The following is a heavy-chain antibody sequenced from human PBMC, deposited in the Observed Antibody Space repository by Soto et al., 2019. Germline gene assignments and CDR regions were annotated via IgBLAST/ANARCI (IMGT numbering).Heavy chain of an antibody. CDR3: ARVVPGAEAWFGP. J-gene: IGHJ5*02. Sequence: ASVKVSCKAPADTFTSYYIHWVRQAPGHGLEWMGIINPNGGSTRFAQTFQGRITMTTDTSTSTVYMELRSLRSEDTAVYYCARVVPGAEAWFGPWGHGTLVTVSS. CDR1: ADTFTSYY. D-gene: IGHD2-2*01. CDR2: INPNGGST. V-gene: IGHV1-46*01.